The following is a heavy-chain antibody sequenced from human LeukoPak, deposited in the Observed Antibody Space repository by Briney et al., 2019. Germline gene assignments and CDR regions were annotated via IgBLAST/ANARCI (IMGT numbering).Heavy chain of an antibody. CDR1: GFTFSSYW. Sequence: GGSLRLSCAASGFTFSSYWMHWVRQAPGKGLEWVSFYSAGNTHYSDSVKGRFTISIDNSKNTLYLQMNSLRAEDTAVYYCAKDYYDSSGEWVFDYWGQGTLVTVSS. D-gene: IGHD3-22*01. J-gene: IGHJ4*02. CDR3: AKDYYDSSGEWVFDY. CDR2: YSAGNT. V-gene: IGHV3-53*01.